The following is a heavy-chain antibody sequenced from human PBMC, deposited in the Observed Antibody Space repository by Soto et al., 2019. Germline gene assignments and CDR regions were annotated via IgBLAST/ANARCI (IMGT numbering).Heavy chain of an antibody. CDR3: AKMEGPTAYYYAMDV. Sequence: EVQLLESGGGLVQPGGSLRLSCRTSGFTFSNYGMSWVRQAPGKGLEWVSGISGSGGSTYYADSVKGRFAISRDNSKKTLYMEINSLRVEDTAVYYCAKMEGPTAYYYAMDVWGQGTTVTVSS. CDR1: GFTFSNYG. V-gene: IGHV3-23*01. D-gene: IGHD1-1*01. CDR2: ISGSGGST. J-gene: IGHJ6*02.